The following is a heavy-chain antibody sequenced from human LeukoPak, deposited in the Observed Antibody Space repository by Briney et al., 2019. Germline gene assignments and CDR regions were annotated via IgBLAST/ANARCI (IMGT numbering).Heavy chain of an antibody. V-gene: IGHV4-59*08. CDR2: VFSGGST. J-gene: IGHJ6*02. CDR1: GGSISSYY. Sequence: PSETLSLTCTVSGGSISSYYWSWIRQPPGKGLEWIGYVFSGGSTNYNPSLKSRTTISLDTSKSQFSLTVSSVTAADTAVYYCARGVCTSSYCYAGDYGMDVWGQGTTVTVSS. CDR3: ARGVCTSSYCYAGDYGMDV. D-gene: IGHD2-2*01.